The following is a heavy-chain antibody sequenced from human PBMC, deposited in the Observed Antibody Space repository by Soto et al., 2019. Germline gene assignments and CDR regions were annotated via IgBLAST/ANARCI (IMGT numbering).Heavy chain of an antibody. Sequence: EVQLLQSGGGLVQPGGSLRLSCAGSGFTFSNYAMHWVRQAPGKGLEWVSAISSAVNTDYADYVKGRFTISRDNSKKMLSLQMKSLGAADTAVYYCAKELRDGTSSPYYFDVWGQGTMVTVSS. CDR3: AKELRDGTSSPYYFDV. J-gene: IGHJ4*02. CDR2: ISSAVNT. D-gene: IGHD6-6*01. V-gene: IGHV3-23*01. CDR1: GFTFSNYA.